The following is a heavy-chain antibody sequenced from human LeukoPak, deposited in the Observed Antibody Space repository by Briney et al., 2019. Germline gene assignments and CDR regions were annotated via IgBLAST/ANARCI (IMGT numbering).Heavy chain of an antibody. V-gene: IGHV3-23*01. CDR1: GLTFSSYA. CDR3: AKDRAAAGTDWFDP. CDR2: ISGSGGST. D-gene: IGHD6-13*01. J-gene: IGHJ5*02. Sequence: GGSLRLSCAASGLTFSSYAMSGVRQAPGEGLEWVSAISGSGGSTYYADSVKGRFTISRDNSKNTLYLQMNSLRAEDTAVYCCAKDRAAAGTDWFDPWGQGTLVTVSS.